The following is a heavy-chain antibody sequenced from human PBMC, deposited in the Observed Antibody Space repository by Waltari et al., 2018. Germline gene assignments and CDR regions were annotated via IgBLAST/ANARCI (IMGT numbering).Heavy chain of an antibody. CDR3: ARETMDDNYFDY. CDR1: GRSVSSGSYY. D-gene: IGHD3-9*01. CDR2: IYYSGST. Sequence: QVQLQESGPGLVKPSETLSLTCTVSGRSVSSGSYYWSWLRQPPGKGLEWIGYIYYSGSTNYNPSLKSRVTISVDTSKNQFSLKLSSVTAADTAVYYCARETMDDNYFDYWGQGTLVTVSS. J-gene: IGHJ4*02. V-gene: IGHV4-61*01.